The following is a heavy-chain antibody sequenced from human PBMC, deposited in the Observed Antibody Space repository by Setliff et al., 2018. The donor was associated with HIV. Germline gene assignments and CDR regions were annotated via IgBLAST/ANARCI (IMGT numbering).Heavy chain of an antibody. Sequence: SVKVSCKASGFTFIDYYMHWVRQAPGQGLEWMGGIIPIFGTANYAQKFQGRVTITTDESTSTAYMELSSLRPEDTAVYYCATRIRDGHRGYGYFDFWGQGTLVTVSS. V-gene: IGHV1-69*05. CDR1: GFTFIDYY. CDR2: IIPIFGTA. CDR3: ATRIRDGHRGYGYFDF. J-gene: IGHJ4*02. D-gene: IGHD5-12*01.